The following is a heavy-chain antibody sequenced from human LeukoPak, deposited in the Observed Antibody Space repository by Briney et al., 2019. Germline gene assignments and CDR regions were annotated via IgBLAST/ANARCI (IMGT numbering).Heavy chain of an antibody. V-gene: IGHV5-51*01. Sequence: GESLKISCKGSGYSFTSYWIGWVRQMPGKGLEWMGIIYPGDSDTRYSPSFQGQVTISADKSISTAYLQWSSLKASDTAMYYCARHDSCSSTSCYSDAFDIWGQGTMVTVSS. J-gene: IGHJ3*02. CDR1: GYSFTSYW. CDR2: IYPGDSDT. D-gene: IGHD2-2*02. CDR3: ARHDSCSSTSCYSDAFDI.